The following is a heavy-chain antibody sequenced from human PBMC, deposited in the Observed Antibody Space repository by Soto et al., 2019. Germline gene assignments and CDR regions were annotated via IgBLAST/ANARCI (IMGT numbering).Heavy chain of an antibody. CDR2: LSNSGT. Sequence: EVQLLESGGDLIQPGGSLRLSCAASGFTFSNYALSWVRQAPGKGLEWVSTLSNSGTYYADSAKGRFTISRDNSKNTLYLQMNSLRAEDTALYYCAKFTRDDNSGCWGQGTLVTVSS. CDR1: GFTFSNYA. J-gene: IGHJ4*02. D-gene: IGHD3-22*01. V-gene: IGHV3-23*01. CDR3: AKFTRDDNSGC.